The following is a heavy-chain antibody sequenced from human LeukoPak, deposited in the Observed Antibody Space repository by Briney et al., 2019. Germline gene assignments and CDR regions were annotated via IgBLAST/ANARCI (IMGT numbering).Heavy chain of an antibody. CDR3: ARDGVSYCSGTSCYTMVWFDP. CDR2: ISTYNGNT. CDR1: GYTFTSYG. D-gene: IGHD2-2*02. J-gene: IGHJ5*02. Sequence: ASVKVSCKASGYTFTSYGISWVRQAPGQGLEWMGWISTYNGNTNYAQKSQGRVTMTTDTSTNTAFMELRSLRSDDTAVYYCARDGVSYCSGTSCYTMVWFDPWGQGTLVTVSS. V-gene: IGHV1-18*01.